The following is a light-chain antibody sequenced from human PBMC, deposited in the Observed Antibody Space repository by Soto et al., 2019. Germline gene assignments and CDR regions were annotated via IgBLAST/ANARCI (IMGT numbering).Light chain of an antibody. J-gene: IGKJ1*01. V-gene: IGKV3-15*01. Sequence: EIVMTQSPATLSLSPGDRATLSCRASQSVSTYLAWYQQKPGQAPRLLIYDASTRATGISARFSGSGSGTEFTLTISSLQSEHFAFYYCQQYNNWPWTFGQGTKVDIK. CDR1: QSVSTY. CDR3: QQYNNWPWT. CDR2: DAS.